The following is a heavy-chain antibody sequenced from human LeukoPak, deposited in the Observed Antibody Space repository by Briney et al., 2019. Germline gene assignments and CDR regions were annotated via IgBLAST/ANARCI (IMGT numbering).Heavy chain of an antibody. V-gene: IGHV3-23*01. CDR3: ATVLHTSMATWAAFDT. CDR1: GLTLSKFA. Sequence: GGAPRHSSAASGLTLSKFAVSWGPHTPRERLGGVWALSASGGGTFYARSVKGRFTISRDNSKNTVSLQMHRLRCVDMALYYCATVLHTSMATWAAFDTWGQGTMVTVSP. D-gene: IGHD5-24*01. CDR2: LSASGGGT. J-gene: IGHJ3*02.